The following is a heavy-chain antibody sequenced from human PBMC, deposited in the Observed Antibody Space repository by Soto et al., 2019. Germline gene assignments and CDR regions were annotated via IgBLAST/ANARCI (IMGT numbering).Heavy chain of an antibody. Sequence: QAHLVQSGPEVKKPGASVKVSCKGSGYIFTSYGIAWVRQAPGQGLEWMGWISAHNGNTEYAQKFQGRVTVTRDTPTSTAYLELRSLRSDDTALDYWARGRYGDYWGQGALVTVSS. D-gene: IGHD4-17*01. V-gene: IGHV1-18*01. CDR2: ISAHNGNT. CDR1: GYIFTSYG. CDR3: ARGRYGDY. J-gene: IGHJ4*02.